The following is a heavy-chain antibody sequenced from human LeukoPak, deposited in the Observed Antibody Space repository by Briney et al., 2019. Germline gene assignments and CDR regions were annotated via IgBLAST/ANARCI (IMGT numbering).Heavy chain of an antibody. CDR1: GGSISSSSYY. V-gene: IGHV4-39*01. CDR3: ARRRASYSSGWYPTYNWFDP. CDR2: IYYSGST. D-gene: IGHD6-19*01. J-gene: IGHJ5*02. Sequence: PSETLSLTCTVSGGSISSSSYYWGWIRQPPGKGLEWIGSIYYSGSTYYNPSLKSRVTISVDTSKNQFSLKLSSVTAADTAVYYCARRRASYSSGWYPTYNWFDPWGQGTLVTVSS.